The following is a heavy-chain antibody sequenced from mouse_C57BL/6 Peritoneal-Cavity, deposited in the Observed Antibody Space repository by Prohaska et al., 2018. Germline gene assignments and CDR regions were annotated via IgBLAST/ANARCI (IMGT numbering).Heavy chain of an antibody. CDR3: TRLAY. J-gene: IGHJ3*01. V-gene: IGHV6-3*01. CDR2: IRLKADNYAT. CDR1: GFTFSNYW. Sequence: EVKLEESGGGLVQPGGSMKLSCVASGFTFSNYWMNWVRQSPEKGLEWVAQIRLKADNYATHDAESVKGRFTISRDDSKSSVYLQMNNLRAEDTGIYYCTRLAYWGQGTLVTVSA.